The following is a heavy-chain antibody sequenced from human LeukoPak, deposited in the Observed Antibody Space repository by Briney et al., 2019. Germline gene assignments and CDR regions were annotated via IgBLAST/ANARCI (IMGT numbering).Heavy chain of an antibody. CDR2: ISWNSGSI. V-gene: IGHV3-9*01. J-gene: IGHJ4*02. CDR3: AKAPEIYSNEFDY. D-gene: IGHD4-11*01. CDR1: GFTFDDYA. Sequence: GGSLRLSCAASGFTFDDYAMHWVRQAPGKGLEWVSGISWNSGSIGYADSVKGRFTISRGNAKNSLYLQMNSLRDEDTALYYCAKAPEIYSNEFDYWGQGTLVTVSS.